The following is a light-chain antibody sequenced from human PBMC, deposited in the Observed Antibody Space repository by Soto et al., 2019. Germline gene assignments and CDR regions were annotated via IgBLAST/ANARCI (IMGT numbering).Light chain of an antibody. CDR3: QQLYSYPIT. J-gene: IGKJ5*01. V-gene: IGKV1-9*01. Sequence: DIQLTQSPSFLSASVGDRVSITCRASQGISRFLAWYQQKPGKAPKLLISAASTLQSGVPSRFSGSGSGTEFTLTISSLQSEDFATYYCQQLYSYPITFGQGTRLEIK. CDR1: QGISRF. CDR2: AAS.